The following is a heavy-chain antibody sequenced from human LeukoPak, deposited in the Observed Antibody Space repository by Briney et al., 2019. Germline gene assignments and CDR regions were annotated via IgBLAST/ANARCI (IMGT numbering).Heavy chain of an antibody. J-gene: IGHJ4*02. CDR3: ARSVGSESDFDY. CDR2: IYYSGST. V-gene: IGHV4-59*01. CDR1: GGSISSYY. D-gene: IGHD1-26*01. Sequence: SETLSLTCTVSGGSISSYYWSWIRQPPGKGLEWIGYIYYSGSTNYNPSLKSRVTISVDTSKNQFSLKLSSVTAADTAVYYCARSVGSESDFDYWGQGTLVTVSS.